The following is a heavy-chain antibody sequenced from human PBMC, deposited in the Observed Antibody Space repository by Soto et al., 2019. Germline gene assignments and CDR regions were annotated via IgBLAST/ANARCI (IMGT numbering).Heavy chain of an antibody. CDR1: GGSFSGYY. CDR3: SRGPGDSSGWYGGMDV. D-gene: IGHD6-19*01. CDR2: INHSGST. J-gene: IGHJ6*02. V-gene: IGHV4-34*01. Sequence: SDTLSLTCAVYGGSFSGYYWCWIRQPPGEGLEWIGEINHSGSTNYNPSLKCRVTISVGTSKNQFSLKLSSVTAADTAVYYCSRGPGDSSGWYGGMDVWGQGTTVTVSS.